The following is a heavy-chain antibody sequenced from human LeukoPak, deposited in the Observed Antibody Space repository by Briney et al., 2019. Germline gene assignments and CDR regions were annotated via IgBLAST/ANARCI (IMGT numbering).Heavy chain of an antibody. CDR2: IYYSGST. Sequence: SETLSLTCTVSGGSISSGGYYWSWIRQHPGKGLEWIGYIYYSGSTNYNPSLKSRVTISVDTSKNQFSLKLSSVTAADTAVYYCARARTGYLDYWGQGTLVTVSS. D-gene: IGHD1-14*01. V-gene: IGHV4-61*08. CDR1: GGSISSGGYY. CDR3: ARARTGYLDY. J-gene: IGHJ4*02.